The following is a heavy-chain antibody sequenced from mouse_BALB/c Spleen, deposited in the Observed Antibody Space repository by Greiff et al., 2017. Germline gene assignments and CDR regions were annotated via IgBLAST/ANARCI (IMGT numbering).Heavy chain of an antibody. CDR2: ISYSGST. J-gene: IGHJ2*01. V-gene: IGHV3-2*02. Sequence: VQLKQSGPGLVKPSQSLSLTCTVTGYSITSDYAWNWIRQFPGNKLEWMGYISYSGSTSYNPSLKSRISITRDTSKNQFFLQLNSVTTEDTATYYCARRTTALFDYWGQGTTLTVSS. CDR3: ARRTTALFDY. D-gene: IGHD1-2*01. CDR1: GYSITSDYA.